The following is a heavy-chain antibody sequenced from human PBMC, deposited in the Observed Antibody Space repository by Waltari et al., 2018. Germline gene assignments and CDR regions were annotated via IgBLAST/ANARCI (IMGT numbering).Heavy chain of an antibody. V-gene: IGHV4-34*01. D-gene: IGHD2-15*01. CDR3: ASQRVVAARVDFDY. CDR2: INHSGST. J-gene: IGHJ4*02. CDR1: GGSFSGYY. Sequence: QVQLQQWGAGLLKPSETLSLTCAVYGGSFSGYYWSWVRQPPGKGLEWIGEINHSGSTNYNPSLKSRVTISVDTSKNQFSLKLSSVTAADTAVYYCASQRVVAARVDFDYWGQGTLVTVSS.